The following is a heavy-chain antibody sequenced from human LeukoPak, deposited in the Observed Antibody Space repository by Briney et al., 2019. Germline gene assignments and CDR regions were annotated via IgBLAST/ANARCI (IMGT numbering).Heavy chain of an antibody. D-gene: IGHD2-21*02. Sequence: PGGSLRLSCAASGFTFSSYAMSWVRQAPGKGLEWVSAISGSGGSTYYADSVKGRFTISRDNSKNTLYLQKNSLRAEDTAVYYCAKAVCGGDCYVYYYYGMDVWGQGTTVTVSS. J-gene: IGHJ6*02. CDR1: GFTFSSYA. CDR3: AKAVCGGDCYVYYYYGMDV. CDR2: ISGSGGST. V-gene: IGHV3-23*01.